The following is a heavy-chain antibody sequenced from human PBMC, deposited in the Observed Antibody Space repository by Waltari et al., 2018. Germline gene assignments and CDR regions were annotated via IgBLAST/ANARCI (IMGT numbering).Heavy chain of an antibody. Sequence: QVQLVQSGAEVKKPGASVKVSCKVSGYTLTELSMHWVRQATGQGLEWMGWRNPNSGKTGYAQKFQGRVTRTRNTSIRTAYMELSSLRSEETAVYYCARGSGERGDAFDIWGQGTMVTVSS. V-gene: IGHV1-8*01. J-gene: IGHJ3*02. CDR1: GYTLTELS. D-gene: IGHD3-10*01. CDR2: RNPNSGKT. CDR3: ARGSGERGDAFDI.